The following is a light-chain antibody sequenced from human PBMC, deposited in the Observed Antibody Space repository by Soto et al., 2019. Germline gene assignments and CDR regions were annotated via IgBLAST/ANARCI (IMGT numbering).Light chain of an antibody. CDR3: QQYNSYS. V-gene: IGKV1-5*03. CDR2: KAS. Sequence: DIQMTQSPSTLSGSVGDRVTIICRASQTISSWLAWYQQKPGKAPKLLIYKASTLKSGVPSRFSGSGSGTEFTLTISGLQPDDFATYYCQQYNSYSFGQGTKVDI. CDR1: QTISSW. J-gene: IGKJ1*01.